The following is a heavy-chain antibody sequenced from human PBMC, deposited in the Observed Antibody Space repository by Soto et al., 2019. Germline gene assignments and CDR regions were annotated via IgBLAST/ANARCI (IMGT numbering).Heavy chain of an antibody. CDR1: GFTFSSYA. Sequence: LRLSCAASGFTFSSYAMSWVRQAPGKGLEWVSGISGSGGSTYYADSVKGRFTISRDNSKNTLYLQMNSLRAEDTAVYYCAKERTSVHSLAPSNYFDYWGQGTLVTVSS. CDR3: AKERTSVHSLAPSNYFDY. V-gene: IGHV3-23*01. J-gene: IGHJ4*02. CDR2: ISGSGGST.